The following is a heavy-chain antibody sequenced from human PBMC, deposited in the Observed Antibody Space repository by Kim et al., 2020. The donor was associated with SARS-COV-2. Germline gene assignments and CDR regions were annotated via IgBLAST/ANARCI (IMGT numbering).Heavy chain of an antibody. Sequence: SVKVSCKASGGTFSSYAISWVRQAPGQGLEWMGGIIPIFGTANYAQKFQGRVTITADESTSTAYMELSSLRSEDTAVYYCASEPTNYDFWSGSPRWGQGTLVTVSS. D-gene: IGHD3-3*01. V-gene: IGHV1-69*13. CDR2: IIPIFGTA. CDR3: ASEPTNYDFWSGSPR. J-gene: IGHJ4*02. CDR1: GGTFSSYA.